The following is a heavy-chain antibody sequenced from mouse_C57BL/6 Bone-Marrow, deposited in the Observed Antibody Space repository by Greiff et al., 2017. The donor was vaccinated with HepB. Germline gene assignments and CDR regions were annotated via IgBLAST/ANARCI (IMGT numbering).Heavy chain of an antibody. J-gene: IGHJ3*01. CDR1: GFTFSDYY. D-gene: IGHD2-4*01. CDR3: ARPGYYDYDVAWFAY. V-gene: IGHV5-12*01. CDR2: ISNGGGST. Sequence: EVQVVESGGGLVQPGGSLKLSCAASGFTFSDYYMYWVRQTPEKRLEWVAYISNGGGSTYYPDTVQGRFTISRDNAKNTLYLQMSRLKSEDTARYYCARPGYYDYDVAWFAYWGQGTLVTVSA.